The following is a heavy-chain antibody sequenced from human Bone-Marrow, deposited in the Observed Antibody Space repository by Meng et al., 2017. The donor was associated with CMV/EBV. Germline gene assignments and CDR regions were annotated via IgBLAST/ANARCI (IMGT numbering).Heavy chain of an antibody. D-gene: IGHD3-3*01. CDR3: ARDTSDFWSGYHYYYYGMDV. Sequence: GESLKISCAATGFTFSSYWMSWVRQAPGKGLEWVSYISSSGSTIYYADSVKGRFTISRDNAKNSLYLQMNSLRAEDTAVYYCARDTSDFWSGYHYYYYGMDVWGQGTTVTVSS. CDR1: GFTFSSYW. J-gene: IGHJ6*02. V-gene: IGHV3-48*04. CDR2: ISSSGSTI.